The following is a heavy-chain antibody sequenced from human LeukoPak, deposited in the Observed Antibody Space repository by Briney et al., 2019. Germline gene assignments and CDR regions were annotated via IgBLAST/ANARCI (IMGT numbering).Heavy chain of an antibody. CDR1: GGTFSSYA. CDR3: ATERGYDILTGYYNVEASTRSKPTRYYYYYMDV. Sequence: ASVKVSCKASGGTFSSYAISWVRQAPGQGLEWMGRIIPIFGTANYAQKFQGRVTITTDESTSTAYMELRSLRSEDTAVYYCATERGYDILTGYYNVEASTRSKPTRYYYYYMDVWGKGTTVTVSS. CDR2: IIPIFGTA. D-gene: IGHD3-9*01. V-gene: IGHV1-69*05. J-gene: IGHJ6*03.